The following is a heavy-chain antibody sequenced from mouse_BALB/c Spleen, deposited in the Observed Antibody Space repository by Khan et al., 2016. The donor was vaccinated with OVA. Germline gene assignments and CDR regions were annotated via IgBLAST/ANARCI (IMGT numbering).Heavy chain of an antibody. CDR2: INPHIGET. Sequence: VQLHQSGPELVRPGASVKISCKASGYSFTGYFMNWVMQSHGKSLEWIGRINPHIGETFYNQRFKGKATLTVAESSSTAHLALRSLTSEDSAVYYCTRSSRSDIDYWGQGTTLTVAS. CDR1: GYSFTGYF. D-gene: IGHD1-1*01. J-gene: IGHJ2*01. V-gene: IGHV1-20*01. CDR3: TRSSRSDIDY.